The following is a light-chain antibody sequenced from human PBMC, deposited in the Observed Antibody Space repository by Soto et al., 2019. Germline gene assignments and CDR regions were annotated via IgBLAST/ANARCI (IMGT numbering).Light chain of an antibody. CDR1: TSDIGSYNL. CDR2: EGT. J-gene: IGLJ2*01. Sequence: QSVLTQPASVSGSPGQSITISCTGTTSDIGSYNLVSWYQQHPSKAPKVLIYEGTKRPSGVSNRFSASKSGNTASLTISGLKAEDEADYYCCAYAGQNTVVFGGGTKVTVL. CDR3: CAYAGQNTVV. V-gene: IGLV2-23*01.